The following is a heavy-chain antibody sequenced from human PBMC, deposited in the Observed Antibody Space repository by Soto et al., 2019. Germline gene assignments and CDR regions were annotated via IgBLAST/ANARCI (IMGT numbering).Heavy chain of an antibody. CDR1: GYAFTSYG. D-gene: IGHD3-9*01. CDR2: IIAYNGNT. V-gene: IGHV1-18*01. J-gene: IGHJ6*02. CDR3: AAPRGYYDILTGYRPPYYYGMDV. Sequence: ASVKVSCKASGYAFTSYGISWVRQAPGQGLEWIGWIIAYNGNTNYAQKFQGGVTMTTDTSTSTAYMELSSLRSEDTAVYYCAAPRGYYDILTGYRPPYYYGMDVWGQGTTVTVSS.